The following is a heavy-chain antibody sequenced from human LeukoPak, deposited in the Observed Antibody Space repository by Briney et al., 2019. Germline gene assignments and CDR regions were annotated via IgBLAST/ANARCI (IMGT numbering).Heavy chain of an antibody. J-gene: IGHJ5*02. Sequence: SETLSLTCTVSGGSISSGDYYWSWLRQPPGKGLEWIGYIYYSGSTNYNPSLKSRVTISVDTSKNQFSLKLSSVTAADTAVYYCARHDSGVYDFWSGPQSGWFDPWGQGTLVTVSS. CDR2: IYYSGST. V-gene: IGHV4-61*08. CDR1: GGSISSGDYY. D-gene: IGHD3-3*01. CDR3: ARHDSGVYDFWSGPQSGWFDP.